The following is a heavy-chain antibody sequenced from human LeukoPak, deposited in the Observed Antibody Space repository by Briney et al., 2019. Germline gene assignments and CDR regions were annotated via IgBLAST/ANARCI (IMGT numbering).Heavy chain of an antibody. CDR3: ARVFKEGYCSGGSCYDPYYFDY. CDR2: ISSSSSYI. D-gene: IGHD2-15*01. CDR1: GFTFSSYS. Sequence: PGGSLRLSCAASGFTFSSYSMNWVRQAPGKGLEWVSSISSSSSYIYYADSVKGRFTISRDNSKNTLYLQMNSLRAEDTAVYYCARVFKEGYCSGGSCYDPYYFDYWGQGTLVTVSS. V-gene: IGHV3-21*01. J-gene: IGHJ4*02.